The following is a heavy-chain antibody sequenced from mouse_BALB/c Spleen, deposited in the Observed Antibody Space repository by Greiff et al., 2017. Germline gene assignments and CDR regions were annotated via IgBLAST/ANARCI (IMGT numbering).Heavy chain of an antibody. CDR2: IDPENGDT. V-gene: IGHV14-4*02. J-gene: IGHJ1*01. CDR3: NAGGIYWYFDV. Sequence: EVQLQQSGAELVRSGASVKLSCTASGFNIKDYYMHWVKQRPEQGLEWIGWIDPENGDTEYAPKFQGKATMTADTSSNTAYLQLSSLTSEDTAVYYCNAGGIYWYFDVWGAGTTVTVSS. CDR1: GFNIKDYY.